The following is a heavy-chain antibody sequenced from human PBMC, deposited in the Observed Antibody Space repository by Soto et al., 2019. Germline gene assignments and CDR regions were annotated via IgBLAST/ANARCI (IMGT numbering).Heavy chain of an antibody. CDR1: GGTFSSYG. CDR2: IIPIFGTA. Sequence: QVQPVQSGAEVKKPGSSVKVSCKASGGTFSSYGISWVRQAPGQGLEWMGGIIPIFGTANYAHKFQGRVTITADESTSTAYMELSSLRSEDTAVYYCAGRRGQYCTNGVCSWFDPWGQGTLVTVSS. J-gene: IGHJ5*02. D-gene: IGHD2-8*01. CDR3: AGRRGQYCTNGVCSWFDP. V-gene: IGHV1-69*01.